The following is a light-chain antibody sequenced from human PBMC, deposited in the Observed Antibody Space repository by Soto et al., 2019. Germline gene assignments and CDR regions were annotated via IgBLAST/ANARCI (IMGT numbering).Light chain of an antibody. CDR1: SSNFGSNY. Sequence: QPVLTQPPSASGTPGQRATIFCSGSSSNFGSNYVYWYQQLPGTAPKLLIYRNNQRPSGVPDRFSGSKSGTSASLAISGLRSEDEADYYCAAWDDSLSGPVVFGGGTKLTVL. V-gene: IGLV1-47*01. CDR2: RNN. J-gene: IGLJ2*01. CDR3: AAWDDSLSGPVV.